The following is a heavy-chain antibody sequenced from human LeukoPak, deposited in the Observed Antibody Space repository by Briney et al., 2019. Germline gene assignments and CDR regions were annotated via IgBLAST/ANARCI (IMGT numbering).Heavy chain of an antibody. CDR2: ISYDGSNK. V-gene: IGHV3-30*01. J-gene: IGHJ5*02. CDR1: GFTFSSYA. Sequence: GGSLRLPCAASGFTFSSYAMHWVRQAPGKGLEGVAVISYDGSNKYYADSVKGRFTISRDNSKNTLYLQMNSLRAEDTAVYYCATAGITGTNWFDPWGQGTLVTVSS. CDR3: ATAGITGTNWFDP. D-gene: IGHD1/OR15-1a*01.